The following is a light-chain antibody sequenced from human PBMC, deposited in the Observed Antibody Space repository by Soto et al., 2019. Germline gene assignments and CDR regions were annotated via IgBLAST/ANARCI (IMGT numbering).Light chain of an antibody. V-gene: IGLV2-8*01. CDR2: EVI. Sequence: QSALTQPPSASGSPGQSVTISCTGTSSDVGDYNYVSWYQQHPGKAPKLIIYEVIKRPSGVPDRFSASKSGNTASLTVSGLQAEDEADYYCTSYAASNNYVFGTGTSSPS. J-gene: IGLJ1*01. CDR1: SSDVGDYNY. CDR3: TSYAASNNYV.